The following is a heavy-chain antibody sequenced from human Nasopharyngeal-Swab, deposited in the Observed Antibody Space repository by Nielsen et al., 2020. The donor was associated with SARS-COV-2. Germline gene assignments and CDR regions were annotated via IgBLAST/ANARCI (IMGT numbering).Heavy chain of an antibody. D-gene: IGHD1-26*01. V-gene: IGHV4-59*01. CDR2: IYYSGST. CDR3: ARGWDDAFDI. Sequence: SCTVSGGSISSYYWSWIRQPPGKGLEWIGYIYYSGSTNYNPSLKSRVTISVDTSKNQFSLKLSSVTAADTAVYYCARGWDDAFDIWGQGTMVTVSS. CDR1: GGSISSYY. J-gene: IGHJ3*02.